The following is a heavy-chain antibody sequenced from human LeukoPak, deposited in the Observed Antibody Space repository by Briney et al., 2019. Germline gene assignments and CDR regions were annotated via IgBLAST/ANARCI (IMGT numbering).Heavy chain of an antibody. CDR3: ARDRTTGTTQRVFYYYYYMDV. D-gene: IGHD1-1*01. CDR1: GYTFTSYG. J-gene: IGHJ6*03. V-gene: IGHV1-18*01. CDR2: ISAYNGNT. Sequence: ASVKVSCKASGYTFTSYGISWVRQAPGQGLEWMGWISAYNGNTNYAQKLQGRVTMTTDTSTSTAYMELRSPRSDDTAVYYCARDRTTGTTQRVFYYYYYMDVWGKGTTVTVSS.